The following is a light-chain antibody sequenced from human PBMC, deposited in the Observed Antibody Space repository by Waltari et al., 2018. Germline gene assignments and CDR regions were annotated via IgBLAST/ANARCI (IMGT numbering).Light chain of an antibody. V-gene: IGLV1-40*01. CDR1: SSNIGAGYY. CDR2: ENN. Sequence: QSVLTQPPSASGAPGQRVTISCTGSSSNIGAGYYVSWYQQFPGTAPKLLIYENNKRPSGVSYRLAGSKSGTSASLTITGLQSEDEADYYCSAWDSSLSTGLFGGGTRLTVL. J-gene: IGLJ2*01. CDR3: SAWDSSLSTGL.